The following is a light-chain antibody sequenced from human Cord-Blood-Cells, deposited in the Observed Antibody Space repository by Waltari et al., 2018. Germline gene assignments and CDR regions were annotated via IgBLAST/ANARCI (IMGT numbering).Light chain of an antibody. J-gene: IGLJ3*02. CDR2: DVS. Sequence: QSALTQPASVSGSPGQSITISCPGTCSDVGGYNYVSWYPQHPGKAPKLMSYDVSKRPSGVSNRFSGSKSGNTASLTISGLQAEDEADYYCSSYTSSSTWVFGGGTKLTVL. CDR1: CSDVGGYNY. CDR3: SSYTSSSTWV. V-gene: IGLV2-14*01.